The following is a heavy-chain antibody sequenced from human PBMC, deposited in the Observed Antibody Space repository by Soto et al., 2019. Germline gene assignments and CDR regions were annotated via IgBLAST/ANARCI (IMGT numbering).Heavy chain of an antibody. CDR3: ARGAAYQLPLYFDY. CDR2: IYYSGST. D-gene: IGHD2-2*01. CDR1: RGSISSGGYY. V-gene: IGHV4-31*03. J-gene: IGHJ4*02. Sequence: QVQLQESGPGLVKPSQTLSLTCTVSRGSISSGGYYWSWIRQHPGKGLEWIGYIYYSGSTYYNPSLKSRVTISVDTSKNQFSLKLSSVTAADTAVYYCARGAAYQLPLYFDYWGQGTLVTVSS.